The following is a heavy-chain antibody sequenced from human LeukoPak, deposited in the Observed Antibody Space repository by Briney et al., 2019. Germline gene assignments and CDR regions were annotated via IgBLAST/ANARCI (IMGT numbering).Heavy chain of an antibody. J-gene: IGHJ4*02. Sequence: SETLSLTCTVSGGSISSYYWSWIRQPPGKGLEWIGYIYYSGSTNYNPSLKSRVTISVDTSKNQFSLRLSSVTAADTAVYYCASTHCSGGSCYPFDYWGQGTLVTVSS. V-gene: IGHV4-59*01. CDR1: GGSISSYY. D-gene: IGHD2-15*01. CDR2: IYYSGST. CDR3: ASTHCSGGSCYPFDY.